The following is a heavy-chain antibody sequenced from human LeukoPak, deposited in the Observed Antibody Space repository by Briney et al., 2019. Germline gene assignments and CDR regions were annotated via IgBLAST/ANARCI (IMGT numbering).Heavy chain of an antibody. Sequence: PGRSLRLSCAASGFTFSSYGMHWVRQAPGKGLEWVAVISYDGSNKYYADSVKGRFTISRDNSKNTLYLQMNSLRAEDTAVYYCAKDPSYGDYLGYFDYWGQGTLVTVSS. J-gene: IGHJ4*02. V-gene: IGHV3-30*18. CDR1: GFTFSSYG. CDR2: ISYDGSNK. CDR3: AKDPSYGDYLGYFDY. D-gene: IGHD4-17*01.